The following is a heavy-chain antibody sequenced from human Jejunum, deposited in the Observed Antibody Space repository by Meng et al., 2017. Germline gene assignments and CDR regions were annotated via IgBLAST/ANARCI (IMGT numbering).Heavy chain of an antibody. Sequence: QVQLQGSGPGLVKPSETLSLTCAVSGGSIESNNWWTWIRQPPGQGLEWIGEVYHSGSTHYNPSLQSRVTISIDNSKNRFSLSLNSVTAADTAIYYCARADYVRYFDLWGQGTLVTVSS. D-gene: IGHD3-10*02. CDR3: ARADYVRYFDL. CDR1: GGSIESNNW. CDR2: VYHSGST. J-gene: IGHJ5*02. V-gene: IGHV4-4*02.